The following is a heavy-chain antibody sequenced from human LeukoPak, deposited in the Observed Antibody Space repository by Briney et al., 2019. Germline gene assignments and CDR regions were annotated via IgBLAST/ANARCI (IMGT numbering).Heavy chain of an antibody. CDR1: GFTFNNYW. J-gene: IGHJ4*02. D-gene: IGHD3-22*01. CDR2: IKPGGNEK. CDR3: ARDRGYYDSSGYYTYFDY. Sequence: PGGSLRLSCAASGFTFNNYWMTWVRQGPGKGLEWVANIKPGGNEKYYVDSVEGRFTISRDNVKNSLYLQMNSLRAEDTAVYYCARDRGYYDSSGYYTYFDYWGQGTLVTVSS. V-gene: IGHV3-7*03.